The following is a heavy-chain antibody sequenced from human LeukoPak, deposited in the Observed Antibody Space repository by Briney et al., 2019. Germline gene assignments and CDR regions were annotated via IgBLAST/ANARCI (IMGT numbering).Heavy chain of an antibody. CDR1: DFSLSNYA. CDR3: VKGFNYFSFYYMGL. V-gene: IGHV3-23*01. J-gene: IGHJ6*03. D-gene: IGHD3-10*01. CDR2: LSGICGIT. Sequence: PGGSLRLSCAASDFSLSNYAMTWVRQAPGKGLEWVSTLSGICGITYYADSVKGRFTISRDNANNILYLQMNSLRAEDTAVYYWVKGFNYFSFYYMGLWGKGHTVPVSS.